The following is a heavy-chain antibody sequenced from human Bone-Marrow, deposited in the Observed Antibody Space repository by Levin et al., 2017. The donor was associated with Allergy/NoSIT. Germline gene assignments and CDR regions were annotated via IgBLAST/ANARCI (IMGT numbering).Heavy chain of an antibody. D-gene: IGHD2-15*01. Sequence: GGSLRLSCAASGSTFSDHYMNWIRQAPGKGLEWVSYISSSGNRIYYADSVKGRFTISRDNAKNSLYLQMNSLRVEDTAVYYCAREYWALFNAFDIWSQGTMVTVSS. CDR3: AREYWALFNAFDI. J-gene: IGHJ3*02. CDR1: GSTFSDHY. CDR2: ISSSGNRI. V-gene: IGHV3-11*01.